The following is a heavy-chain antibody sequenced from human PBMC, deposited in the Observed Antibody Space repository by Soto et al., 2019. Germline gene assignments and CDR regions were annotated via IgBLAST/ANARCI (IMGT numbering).Heavy chain of an antibody. CDR3: ARDRSQDYDSSGLFDY. J-gene: IGHJ4*02. Sequence: SETLSLTCVVSGYFISSGYYWGWIRQPPGKGLEWIGTIYHSGHTYYNPSLESRVTISVDTSKNQFSLNLSSVTTADTAVYYCARDRSQDYDSSGLFDYWGQGTLVTVS. CDR1: GYFISSGYY. CDR2: IYHSGHT. D-gene: IGHD3-22*01. V-gene: IGHV4-38-2*02.